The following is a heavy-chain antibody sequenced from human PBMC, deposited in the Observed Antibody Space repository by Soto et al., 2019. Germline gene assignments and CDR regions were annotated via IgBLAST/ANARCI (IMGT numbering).Heavy chain of an antibody. Sequence: QVQLMQSGAEVKKPGASVKVSCMTSGYTFIGHYMHWVRQAPGQGLEWMGWINPNSGATNYAQKFKGRVTVTRDTSITTAYMYLSSLRSDDTAMYYCARGWGYDSNDYYYAYWGQGTLVIVSS. CDR2: INPNSGAT. CDR1: GYTFIGHY. D-gene: IGHD3-22*01. J-gene: IGHJ4*02. V-gene: IGHV1-2*02. CDR3: ARGWGYDSNDYYYAY.